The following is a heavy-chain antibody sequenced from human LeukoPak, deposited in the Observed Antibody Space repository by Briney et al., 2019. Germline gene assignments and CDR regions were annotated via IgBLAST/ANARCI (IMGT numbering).Heavy chain of an antibody. CDR2: MRYDGSIK. J-gene: IGHJ4*02. V-gene: IGHV3-30*02. Sequence: GGSLRLSCPASGFTFSYYGMHWVRQAPGKGLEGLAFMRYDGSIKYYVDSVKGRFTISRDNSNNMLFLQMNSLTAEDTAVYFCAKDPTHYLLDRGSTSYFDYWGQGTLVTVSS. D-gene: IGHD3-3*01. CDR3: AKDPTHYLLDRGSTSYFDY. CDR1: GFTFSYYG.